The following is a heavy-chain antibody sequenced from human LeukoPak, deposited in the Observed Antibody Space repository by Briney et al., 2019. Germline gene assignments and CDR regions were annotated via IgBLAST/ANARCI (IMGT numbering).Heavy chain of an antibody. CDR2: IIPILGIA. CDR3: ARDLGAMVTGDYYYGMDV. V-gene: IGHV1-69*04. D-gene: IGHD5-18*01. J-gene: IGHJ6*02. CDR1: GYTFTMYY. Sequence: EASVKVSCKASGYTFTMYYIHWVRQAPGQGLEWMGRIIPILGIANYAQKFQGRVTITADKSTSTAYMELSSLRSEDTAVYYCARDLGAMVTGDYYYGMDVWGQGTTVTVSS.